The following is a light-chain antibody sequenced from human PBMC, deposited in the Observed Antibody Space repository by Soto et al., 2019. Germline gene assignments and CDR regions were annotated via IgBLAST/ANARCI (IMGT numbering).Light chain of an antibody. CDR1: SSNIGAGYD. V-gene: IGLV1-40*01. J-gene: IGLJ1*01. CDR3: QSYDSSLSEV. Sequence: QPVPTQPPSVSGAPGQRVTISCTGSSSNIGAGYDVHWYQQLPGTAPKLLIYGNSNRPSGVPDRFSGSKSGTSASLAITGLQAEDEADYYCQSYDSSLSEVFGTGTKLTVL. CDR2: GNS.